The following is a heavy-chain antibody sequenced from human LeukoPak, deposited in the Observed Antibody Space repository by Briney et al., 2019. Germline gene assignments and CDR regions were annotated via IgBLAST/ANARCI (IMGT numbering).Heavy chain of an antibody. CDR2: IYYTGST. CDR1: GGSIDSYY. V-gene: IGHV4-59*01. CDR3: ARVYQSAEYYFDY. J-gene: IGHJ4*02. D-gene: IGHD2-2*01. Sequence: SETLSLTCTVAGGSIDSYYWSWIRQPPGKGLEWIGYIYYTGSTVYHPSLKSRVTISLDTSKNQFSLKLTSVTAADTAVYYCARVYQSAEYYFDYWGQGNRVSVSS.